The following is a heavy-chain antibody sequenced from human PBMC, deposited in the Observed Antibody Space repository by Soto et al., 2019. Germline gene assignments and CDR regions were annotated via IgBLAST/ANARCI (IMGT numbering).Heavy chain of an antibody. CDR3: ARGLPATIFGVVFNWFDP. D-gene: IGHD3-3*01. J-gene: IGHJ5*02. V-gene: IGHV4-34*01. Sequence: TSETLSLTCAVYGGSFSGYYWSWIRQPPGKGLEWIGKINHSGSTNYNPSLKSRVTISVDTSKNQFSLKLSSVTAADTAVYYCARGLPATIFGVVFNWFDPWGQGTLVTVSS. CDR2: INHSGST. CDR1: GGSFSGYY.